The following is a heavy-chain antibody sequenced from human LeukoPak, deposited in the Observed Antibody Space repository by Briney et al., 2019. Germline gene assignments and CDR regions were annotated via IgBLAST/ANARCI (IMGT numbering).Heavy chain of an antibody. J-gene: IGHJ4*02. CDR3: AKRMGPSIAAADLDY. CDR1: GFGFGDYV. CDR2: VAGSGFSK. D-gene: IGHD6-13*01. Sequence: GGSLRLSCAASGFGFGDYVMTWVRQAPGKGLQWVSAVAGSGFSKYYTDSVRGRFTISRDNSKSTLYLQMNSLRAEDTAVYYCAKRMGPSIAAADLDYWGQGTLVTVSS. V-gene: IGHV3-23*05.